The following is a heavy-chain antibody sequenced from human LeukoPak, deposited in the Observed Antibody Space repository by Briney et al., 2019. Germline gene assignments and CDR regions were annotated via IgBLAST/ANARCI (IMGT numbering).Heavy chain of an antibody. CDR3: TTLSAAAIDY. D-gene: IGHD6-13*01. Sequence: GGSLRLSCEGSGFTFSNYWMNWVRLAPGKGLEWVANINKDGSDKNYLDSVKGRFTISRDSAKNSQYLQMDSLRVEDTAVYYCTTLSAAAIDYWGQGTLVTVSS. CDR1: GFTFSNYW. V-gene: IGHV3-7*01. CDR2: INKDGSDK. J-gene: IGHJ4*02.